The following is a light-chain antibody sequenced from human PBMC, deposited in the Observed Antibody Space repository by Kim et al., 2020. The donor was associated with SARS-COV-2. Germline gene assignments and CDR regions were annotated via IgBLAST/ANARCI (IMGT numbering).Light chain of an antibody. V-gene: IGKV3-15*01. CDR2: GAS. CDR3: QQYNKWPLT. Sequence: VSPGERVTLSCRASESISRHLSWYQQKPGQGPRLLMYGASTRGSGIPARFSGSGSGTEFTLTISSLQSEDFAVYHCQQYNKWPLTFGGGTKVDIK. CDR1: ESISRH. J-gene: IGKJ4*01.